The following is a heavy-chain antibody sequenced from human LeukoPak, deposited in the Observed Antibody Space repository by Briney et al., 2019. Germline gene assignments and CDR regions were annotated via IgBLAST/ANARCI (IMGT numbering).Heavy chain of an antibody. J-gene: IGHJ4*02. CDR3: ARPYYDILAGYGY. CDR2: INPNSGGT. V-gene: IGHV1-2*02. D-gene: IGHD3-9*01. Sequence: ASVKVSCKASGYTFTGYYMHWVRQAPGQGLEWMGWINPNSGGTNYAQKFQGRVTMTRDTSISTAYLELSRLRSDDTAVYYWARPYYDILAGYGYWGQGTLVTVSS. CDR1: GYTFTGYY.